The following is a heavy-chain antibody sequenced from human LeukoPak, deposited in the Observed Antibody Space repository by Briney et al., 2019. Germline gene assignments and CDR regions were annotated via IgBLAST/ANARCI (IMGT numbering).Heavy chain of an antibody. V-gene: IGHV1-8*03. Sequence: ASVKVSCKASGYTFTSYDINWVRQATGQGLEWVGWMNPNSGNTGYAQKFQGRVTITRNTSISTAYMELSSLRSEDTAVYYCARGRILRYCTNGVCRQYYFDYWGQGTLVTVSS. CDR1: GYTFTSYD. D-gene: IGHD2-8*01. CDR2: MNPNSGNT. CDR3: ARGRILRYCTNGVCRQYYFDY. J-gene: IGHJ4*02.